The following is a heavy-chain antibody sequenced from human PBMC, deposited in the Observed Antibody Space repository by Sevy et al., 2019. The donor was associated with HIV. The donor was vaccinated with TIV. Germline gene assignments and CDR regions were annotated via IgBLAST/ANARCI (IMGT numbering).Heavy chain of an antibody. CDR2: IRGVADPT. J-gene: IGHJ4*02. V-gene: IGHV3-23*01. D-gene: IGHD5-18*01. CDR1: GFTLSIYA. CDR3: VKEVSQYSYSDY. Sequence: GGSLRLSCEASGFTLSIYAMVWVSQTPGKGLEWVAVIRGVADPTYYPDSVKGRFTISRDNSKNTVYLQMNSLRAEDTAVYYCVKEVSQYSYSDYWGQGTLVTVSS.